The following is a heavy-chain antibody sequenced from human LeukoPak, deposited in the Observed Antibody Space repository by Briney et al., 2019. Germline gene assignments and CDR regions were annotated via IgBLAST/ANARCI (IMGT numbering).Heavy chain of an antibody. V-gene: IGHV3-33*01. CDR3: ARDAQRGFDYSNSLEY. CDR2: IWSDGSNR. Sequence: PGGSLRLSCAASGFIFSHYGMHWVRRAPGKGLEWGAVIWSDGSNRFYAGSVKGRFTISRDNSQNTLFLQMNSLRAEDTAMYYCARDAQRGFDYSNSLEYWGHGTLVTVSS. J-gene: IGHJ4*01. D-gene: IGHD4-11*01. CDR1: GFIFSHYG.